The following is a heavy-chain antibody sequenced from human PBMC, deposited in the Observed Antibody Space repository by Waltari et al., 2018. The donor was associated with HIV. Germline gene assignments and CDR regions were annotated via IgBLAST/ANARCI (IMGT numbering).Heavy chain of an antibody. Sequence: QVQLVESEGGVVQPGGSLRLSCAASGFVFNNFGIYWVRQAPGKGLGWVADILNDGTNKKYGDSVKGRFTIARDNSKNTVQLEMKSLRVEDTAGYYCAKDNGFGTYYYYHGMDVWGQGTAVTVSS. CDR3: AKDNGFGTYYYYHGMDV. CDR2: ILNDGTNK. CDR1: GFVFNNFG. V-gene: IGHV3-30*02. D-gene: IGHD1-1*01. J-gene: IGHJ6*02.